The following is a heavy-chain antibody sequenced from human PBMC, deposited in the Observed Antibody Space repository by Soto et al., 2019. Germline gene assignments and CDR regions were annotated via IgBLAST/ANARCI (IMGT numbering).Heavy chain of an antibody. CDR1: GFTFSSYW. CDR3: ARRPVIPGGVIVFYYYYGMDV. J-gene: IGHJ6*02. CDR2: INSDGSST. D-gene: IGHD3-16*02. V-gene: IGHV3-74*01. Sequence: EVQLVESGGGLVQPGGSLRLSCAASGFTFSSYWMHWVRQAPGKGLVWVSRINSDGSSTSYADSVKGRFTISRDNAKNTLYLQMNSQRAEDTAVYYCARRPVIPGGVIVFYYYYGMDVWGQGTTVTVSS.